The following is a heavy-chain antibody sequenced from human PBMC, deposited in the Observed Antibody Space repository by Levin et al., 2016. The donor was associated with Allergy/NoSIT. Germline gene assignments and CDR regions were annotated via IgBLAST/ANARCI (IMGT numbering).Heavy chain of an antibody. Sequence: SETLSLTCAVFGDSSSGYYWGWIRQPPGKGLEWIGDVNHSGSTHFNPSLRSRVTISPDTSKKQFSLRLSSVTAADTAIYYCASIITTPFAFDVWGPGTMVTVSS. D-gene: IGHD3-22*01. V-gene: IGHV4-34*01. CDR2: VNHSGST. J-gene: IGHJ3*01. CDR3: ASIITTPFAFDV. CDR1: GDSSSGYY.